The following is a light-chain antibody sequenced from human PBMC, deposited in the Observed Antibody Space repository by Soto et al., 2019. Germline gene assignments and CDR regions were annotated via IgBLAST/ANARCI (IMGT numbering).Light chain of an antibody. Sequence: DIVMTQSPDSLDVSLGERATINCKSSQSVLFSSNSKNALAWYQQRPGQPPKLLIYWASTRESGVPDRFSGSGSGTDFTLTISTLQAEDAAVYYCQQYYVTPPTFGGGTKVEIK. CDR3: QQYYVTPPT. CDR2: WAS. V-gene: IGKV4-1*01. J-gene: IGKJ4*01. CDR1: QSVLFSSNSKNA.